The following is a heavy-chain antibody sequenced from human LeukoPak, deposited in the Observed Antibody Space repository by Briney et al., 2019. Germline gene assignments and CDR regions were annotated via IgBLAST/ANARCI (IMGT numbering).Heavy chain of an antibody. CDR3: VKDSEMATINAFDI. D-gene: IGHD5-24*01. CDR2: ISSNGVRT. J-gene: IGHJ3*02. V-gene: IGHV3-64D*09. Sequence: GGSLRLSCSASGFTVSDYAMHWGRQAPGKGREYVSEISSNGVRTYYEESVKCVLTISRDNSKNTLYLQMRSLRVEDTAVYYCVKDSEMATINAFDIWGQGTMVTVSS. CDR1: GFTVSDYA.